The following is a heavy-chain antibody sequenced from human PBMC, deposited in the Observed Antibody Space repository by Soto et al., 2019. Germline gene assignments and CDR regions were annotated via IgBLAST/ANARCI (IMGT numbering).Heavy chain of an antibody. V-gene: IGHV4-34*01. CDR3: ARGGYYGSGSYSGTAFDI. CDR1: GGSFSGYY. D-gene: IGHD3-10*01. J-gene: IGHJ3*02. Sequence: QVQLQQWGAGLLKPSETLSLTCAVYGGSFSGYYWSWIRQPPGKGLEWMGEINHSGSTNYNPALTSRVTISVDTSKNQFSLKLSSVTAADTAVYYCARGGYYGSGSYSGTAFDIWGQGTMVTVSS. CDR2: INHSGST.